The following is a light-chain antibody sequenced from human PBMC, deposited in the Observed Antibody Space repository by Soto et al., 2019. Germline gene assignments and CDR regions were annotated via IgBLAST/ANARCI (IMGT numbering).Light chain of an antibody. CDR2: AAS. CDR3: QQDHSFPYT. J-gene: IGKJ2*01. CDR1: QGISSW. V-gene: IGKV1-12*02. Sequence: DIQMSQSPSSVSASVGDRVTITCRASQGISSWLACYQQKPGKAPKLLIYAASSLKSGVPLRFSGSGSGTEFTLTISRLQPEDFATYNCQQDHSFPYTFVQGTKLEIK.